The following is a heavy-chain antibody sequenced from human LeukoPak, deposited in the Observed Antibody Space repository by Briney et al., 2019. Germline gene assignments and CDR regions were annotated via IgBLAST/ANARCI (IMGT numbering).Heavy chain of an antibody. CDR1: GYRFSSYF. D-gene: IGHD7-27*01. Sequence: GEPLKTSCEGSGYRFSSYFIAWVRQMPGQGLEWMRIVSSAGSDTRYNPSFRGQVTISVDKSIRTAYLHWSSLKASETAMYYCARPGDMDLAGHFKHWGQGTPV. V-gene: IGHV5-51*01. CDR3: ARPGDMDLAGHFKH. CDR2: VSSAGSDT. J-gene: IGHJ1*01.